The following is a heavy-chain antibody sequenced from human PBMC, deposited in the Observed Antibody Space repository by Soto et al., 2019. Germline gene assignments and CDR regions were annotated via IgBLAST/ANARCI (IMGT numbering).Heavy chain of an antibody. CDR1: GYSVSRGYY. J-gene: IGHJ5*02. V-gene: IGHV4-38-2*01. CDR2: IYHSGST. Sequence: SETLSRTCAVSGYSVSRGYYWGWIRQTPGKGLEWIASIYHSGSTYYNPSLKSRVTISVDTSKNQISLKLTSVTAADTAVYYCARGAATVSPGWFDPWRQGITVTASS. D-gene: IGHD4-17*01. CDR3: ARGAATVSPGWFDP.